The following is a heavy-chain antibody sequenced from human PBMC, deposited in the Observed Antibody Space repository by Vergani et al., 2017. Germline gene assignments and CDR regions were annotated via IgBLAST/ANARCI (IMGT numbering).Heavy chain of an antibody. CDR2: MNPNSGXT. CDR1: GYTFTSYD. Sequence: QVQLVQSGAEVKKPGASVKVSCKASGYTFTSYDINWVRQATGQGLEWMGWMNPNSGXTGYAQKFQGRVTMTRNTSISTAYMELSSLRSEDTAVYYCARIPHGYYYGSGSYYNGYFDYWGQGTLVTVSS. D-gene: IGHD3-10*01. J-gene: IGHJ4*02. CDR3: ARIPHGYYYGSGSYYNGYFDY. V-gene: IGHV1-8*01.